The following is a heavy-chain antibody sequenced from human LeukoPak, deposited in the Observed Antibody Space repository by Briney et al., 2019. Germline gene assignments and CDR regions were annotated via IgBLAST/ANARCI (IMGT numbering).Heavy chain of an antibody. D-gene: IGHD3-22*01. J-gene: IGHJ4*02. V-gene: IGHV3-15*01. CDR1: GFTFSNAW. Sequence: PGGSLRLSCAASGFTFSNAWMSWVRQAPGKGLEWVGRIKSKTDGGTTDYAAPVKGRFTISRDDSKNTLYLQMNSLKTEDTAVYHCTTGQYYYDSSGYYYFDYWGQGTLVTVSS. CDR2: IKSKTDGGTT. CDR3: TTGQYYYDSSGYYYFDY.